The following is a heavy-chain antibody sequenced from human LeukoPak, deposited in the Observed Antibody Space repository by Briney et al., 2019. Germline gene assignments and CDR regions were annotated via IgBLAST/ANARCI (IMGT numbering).Heavy chain of an antibody. V-gene: IGHV3-9*03. CDR2: ISWNSVSI. CDR3: AKDMYSSSWYSRNFDY. J-gene: IGHJ4*02. CDR1: GFTFDDYA. D-gene: IGHD6-13*01. Sequence: PGRSLRLSCAASGFTFDDYAMHWVRQAPGKGLEWVSGISWNSVSIGYADSVKGRFTISRDNAKNSLYLQMNSLRAEDMALYYCAKDMYSSSWYSRNFDYWGQGTLVTVSS.